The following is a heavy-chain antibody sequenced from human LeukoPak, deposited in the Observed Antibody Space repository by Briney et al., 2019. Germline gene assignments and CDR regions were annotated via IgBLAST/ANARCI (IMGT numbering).Heavy chain of an antibody. CDR1: GGSISSSSYY. CDR2: IYYSGST. CDR3: ARCELSGSSVCVLDY. V-gene: IGHV4-39*07. Sequence: PSETLSLTCTVSGGSISSSSYYWGWIRQPPGKGLEWIGSIYYSGSTYYNPSLKSRVTISVDTSKNQFSLKLSSVTAADTAVYYCARCELSGSSVCVLDYWGQGTLVTVSS. J-gene: IGHJ4*02. D-gene: IGHD1-26*01.